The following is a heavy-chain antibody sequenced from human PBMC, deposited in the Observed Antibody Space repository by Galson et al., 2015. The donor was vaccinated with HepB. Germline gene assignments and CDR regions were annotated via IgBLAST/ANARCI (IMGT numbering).Heavy chain of an antibody. CDR1: GFTLSSYW. CDR3: ARGYDYGDY. D-gene: IGHD3-16*01. V-gene: IGHV3-7*01. J-gene: IGHJ4*02. CDR2: IKQDGSEK. Sequence: SLRLSCAASGFTLSSYWMSWVRQAPGKGLEWVANIKQDGSEKYYVDSVKGRFTISRDNAKNSLYLQMNSLRAEDTAVYYCARGYDYGDYWGQGTLVTVSS.